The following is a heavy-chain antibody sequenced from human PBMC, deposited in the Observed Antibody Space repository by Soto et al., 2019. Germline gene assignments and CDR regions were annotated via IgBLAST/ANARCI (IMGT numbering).Heavy chain of an antibody. CDR3: ARGPISFVPSSSYYYYYHMAV. CDR2: MNPNSGNT. J-gene: IGHJ6*03. Sequence: GASVKVSCKASGYTFTSYDINWGRQATGQGLERMGWMNPNSGNTGYAQKFQGRVTMTRNTSISTAYMELSSLRSEDTAVYYCARGPISFVPSSSYYYYYHMAVSGKRTTVIVSS. V-gene: IGHV1-8*01. CDR1: GYTFTSYD. D-gene: IGHD3-3*01.